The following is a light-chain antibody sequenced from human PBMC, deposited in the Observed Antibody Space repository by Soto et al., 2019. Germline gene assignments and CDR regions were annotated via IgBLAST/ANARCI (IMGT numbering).Light chain of an antibody. Sequence: QSVLTQPPSASGTPGQRVTICCSGNNSDIGSNYVYWYQQFPGTAPKLLIYRNNQRPSGVPDRFSGSKSGTSASLAISGLRSEDEADYYCAAWDDSLSGRLFGGGTKVTVL. CDR1: NSDIGSNY. CDR3: AAWDDSLSGRL. CDR2: RNN. J-gene: IGLJ2*01. V-gene: IGLV1-47*01.